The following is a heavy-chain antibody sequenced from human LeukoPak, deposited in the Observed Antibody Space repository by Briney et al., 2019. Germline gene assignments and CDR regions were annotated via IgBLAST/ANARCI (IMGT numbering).Heavy chain of an antibody. D-gene: IGHD2-2*01. V-gene: IGHV1-3*01. Sequence: ASVKVSCKASGGTFSSYAISWVRQAPGQRLEWMGWINAGNGNTKYSQKFQGRVTITRDTSASTAYMELSSLRSEDTAVYYCARISSAMPNDAFDIWGQGTMVTVSS. CDR3: ARISSAMPNDAFDI. J-gene: IGHJ3*02. CDR2: INAGNGNT. CDR1: GGTFSSYA.